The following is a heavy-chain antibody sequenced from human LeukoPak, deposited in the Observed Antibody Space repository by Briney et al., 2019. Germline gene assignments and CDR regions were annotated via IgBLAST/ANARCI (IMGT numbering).Heavy chain of an antibody. Sequence: GGSLRLSCAASGFTFSSYGMHWVRQAPGKGLEWVSAISGSGGSTYYADSVKGRFTISRDNSKNTLYLQMNSLRAEDTAVYYCAKGFKWTDPDRLFDYWGQGTLVTVSS. CDR2: ISGSGGST. V-gene: IGHV3-23*01. D-gene: IGHD1-14*01. CDR3: AKGFKWTDPDRLFDY. J-gene: IGHJ4*02. CDR1: GFTFSSYG.